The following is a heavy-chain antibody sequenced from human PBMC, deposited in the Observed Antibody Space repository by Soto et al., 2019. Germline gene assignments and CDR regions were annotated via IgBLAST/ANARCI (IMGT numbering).Heavy chain of an antibody. CDR2: IYYTGST. CDR3: ARSYPNTIFGVVPSRGLDV. V-gene: IGHV4-59*01. CDR1: GGSISSNY. D-gene: IGHD3-3*01. Sequence: SETLSLTCIVSGGSISSNYWSWIRQPPGKGLEWIGYIYYTGSTNFNPSLKNRVIISVDTSKSQFSLKLSSVTAADTAVYYCARSYPNTIFGVVPSRGLDVWGQGTTVTVSS. J-gene: IGHJ6*02.